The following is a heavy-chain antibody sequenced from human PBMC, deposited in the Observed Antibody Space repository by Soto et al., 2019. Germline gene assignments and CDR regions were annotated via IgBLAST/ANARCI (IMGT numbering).Heavy chain of an antibody. Sequence: PSETLSLTCTVAGGCISSYYWSWIRQPPGKGLEWIGYIYYSGSTNYNPSLKSRVTISVDTSKNQFSLKLSSVTAADTAVYYCARGGRYYDILTGYYKYFDYWGPGTLVTVSS. V-gene: IGHV4-59*01. D-gene: IGHD3-9*01. J-gene: IGHJ4*02. CDR2: IYYSGST. CDR3: ARGGRYYDILTGYYKYFDY. CDR1: GGCISSYY.